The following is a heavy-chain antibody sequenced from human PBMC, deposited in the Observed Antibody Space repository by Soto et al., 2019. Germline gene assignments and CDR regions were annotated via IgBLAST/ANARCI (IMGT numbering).Heavy chain of an antibody. D-gene: IGHD6-19*01. CDR2: INAGNGNT. CDR1: GYSFTIYA. V-gene: IGHV1-3*05. J-gene: IGHJ4*02. Sequence: QVHLVQSGAEEKKPGASVKVSCKASGYSFTIYAMHWVRQAPGQGLEWMGWINAGNGNTKYSQKFQGRVTITRDTSACTAYMELSSLRSEDTALYYCARAVAVPADFDYWGQGTLVTVSS. CDR3: ARAVAVPADFDY.